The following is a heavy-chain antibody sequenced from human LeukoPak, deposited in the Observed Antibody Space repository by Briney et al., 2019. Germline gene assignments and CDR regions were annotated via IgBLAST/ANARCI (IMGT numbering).Heavy chain of an antibody. CDR2: IDPNNGAT. CDR1: GYTFTRNY. Sequence: ASVKVSFTALGYTFTRNYVIWVRQAPGQGPEWVGWIDPNNGATYYAQQFQGRVTMTRDTSSTTVCMELDSLTSDDTAVYYCARDLKDDGFGAEGALDFWGQGTLVTVSS. D-gene: IGHD3-10*01. V-gene: IGHV1-2*02. CDR3: ARDLKDDGFGAEGALDF. J-gene: IGHJ4*02.